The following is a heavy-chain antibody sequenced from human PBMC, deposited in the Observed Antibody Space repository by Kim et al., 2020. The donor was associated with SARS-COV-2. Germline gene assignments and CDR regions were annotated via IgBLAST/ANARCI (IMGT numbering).Heavy chain of an antibody. V-gene: IGHV4-59*01. CDR2: ST. Sequence: STNYNPSLKSRVTISVDTSKNQFSLKLSSVTAADKAVYYCARDRFGVIDYWGQGTLVTVSS. J-gene: IGHJ4*02. CDR3: ARDRFGVIDY. D-gene: IGHD3-10*01.